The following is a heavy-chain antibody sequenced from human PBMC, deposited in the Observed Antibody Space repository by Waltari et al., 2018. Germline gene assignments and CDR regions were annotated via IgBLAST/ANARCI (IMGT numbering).Heavy chain of an antibody. V-gene: IGHV1-8*02. Sequence: QVQLVQSGAEVKKPGAAVKVSCKASGYTFTSYDINWVRQATGQGRGWMGWMNLNMGTTGYAQKFQSRVTMTRSTSITTAYMGLGSLTSEDTGVYYCAKSGVGGLDPWGQGTLVTVSS. D-gene: IGHD1-26*01. J-gene: IGHJ5*02. CDR3: AKSGVGGLDP. CDR2: MNLNMGTT. CDR1: GYTFTSYD.